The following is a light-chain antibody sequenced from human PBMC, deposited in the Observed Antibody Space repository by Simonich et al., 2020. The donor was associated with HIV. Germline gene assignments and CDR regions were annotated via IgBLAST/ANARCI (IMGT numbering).Light chain of an antibody. CDR3: QQYNSIPRT. CDR1: QSISSW. Sequence: DIQMTQSPSTLSASVGDRVTITCRASQSISSWLAWYQQKPGKAPKLLIYKESGLESGVPSRFSGSGYGTEFTLTISSLQPDDFATYYCQQYNSIPRTFGQGTKVEIK. V-gene: IGKV1-5*03. CDR2: KES. J-gene: IGKJ1*01.